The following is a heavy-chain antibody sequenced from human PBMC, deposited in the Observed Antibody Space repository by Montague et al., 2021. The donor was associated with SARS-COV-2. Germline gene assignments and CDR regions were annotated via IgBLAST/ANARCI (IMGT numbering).Heavy chain of an antibody. V-gene: IGHV4-59*01. Sequence: SETLSLTRTVSGGSMRDYYWSWIRQPPGEGLEWIGYIYYSGSTDYNPSLNSRVTLSLDTSKNQFSLNLRSVTAAGTAFYYCARVHYYTGYVDSWGQGTLVSVSS. D-gene: IGHD3-22*01. CDR1: GGSMRDYY. CDR2: IYYSGST. CDR3: ARVHYYTGYVDS. J-gene: IGHJ4*02.